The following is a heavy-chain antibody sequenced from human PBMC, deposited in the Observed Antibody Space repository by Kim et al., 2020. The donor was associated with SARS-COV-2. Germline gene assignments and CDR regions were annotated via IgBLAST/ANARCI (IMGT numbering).Heavy chain of an antibody. J-gene: IGHJ6*02. Sequence: SETLSLTCTVSGGSISSYYWSWIRQPPGKGLEWIGYIYYSGSTNYNPSLKSRVTISVDTSKNQFSLKLSSVTAADTAVYYCARGPGGLTYYYDSSGYYYVPYYYYGMDVWGQGTTVTVSS. V-gene: IGHV4-59*13. CDR3: ARGPGGLTYYYDSSGYYYVPYYYYGMDV. D-gene: IGHD3-22*01. CDR1: GGSISSYY. CDR2: IYYSGST.